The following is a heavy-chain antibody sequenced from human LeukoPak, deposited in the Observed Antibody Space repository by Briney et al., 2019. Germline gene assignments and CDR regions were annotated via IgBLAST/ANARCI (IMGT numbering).Heavy chain of an antibody. CDR1: GYTFTGYY. V-gene: IGHV1-2*02. CDR3: ARSVTVADHDY. CDR2: INPNSGGT. D-gene: IGHD6-19*01. J-gene: IGHJ4*02. Sequence: ASVKVSCKASGYTFTGYYIYWVRQAPGQGLEWMGWINPNSGGTKYAQKFQGRVTMTRDTSISTVYMELSRLRSDDTAVFYCARSVTVADHDYWGQGTLVTVSS.